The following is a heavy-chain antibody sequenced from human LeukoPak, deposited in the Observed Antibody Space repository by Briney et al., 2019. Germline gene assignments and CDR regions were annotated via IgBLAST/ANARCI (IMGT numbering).Heavy chain of an antibody. V-gene: IGHV3-11*01. Sequence: PGGSLRLSCAASGFTFTDYYMSWIRQAPGKGLEWVSYISSSASTIYYADSVQGRFTISRDNAKNSLYLQMNSLRAEDTAVYYCARDLDYGGNFDYWGQGTLVTVSS. D-gene: IGHD4-23*01. CDR2: ISSSASTI. CDR3: ARDLDYGGNFDY. J-gene: IGHJ4*02. CDR1: GFTFTDYY.